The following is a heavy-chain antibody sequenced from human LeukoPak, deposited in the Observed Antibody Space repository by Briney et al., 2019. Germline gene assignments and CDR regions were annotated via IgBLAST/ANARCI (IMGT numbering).Heavy chain of an antibody. Sequence: KASETLSLTCAVYGWSFSGFYWSWIRQPPGKGLEWIGEINHSGSTNYNPSLKSRVTISVDTSKNQFSLKLSSVTAADTAVYYCARRSWYSGFDYWGQGTLVTVSS. J-gene: IGHJ4*02. D-gene: IGHD6-13*01. V-gene: IGHV4-34*01. CDR1: GWSFSGFY. CDR3: ARRSWYSGFDY. CDR2: INHSGST.